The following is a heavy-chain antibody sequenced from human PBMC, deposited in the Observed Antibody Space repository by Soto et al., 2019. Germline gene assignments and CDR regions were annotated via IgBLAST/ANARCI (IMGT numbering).Heavy chain of an antibody. D-gene: IGHD3-16*01. CDR3: AKGGFNPFKYYYGMDV. J-gene: IGHJ6*02. V-gene: IGHV3-23*01. Sequence: PGGSLRLSCAASGFTFSSYAMSWVRQAPGKGLEWVSAISGSGGSTYYADSVKGRFTISRDNSKNTLYLQMNSLRAEDTAVYYCAKGGFNPFKYYYGMDVWGQGTTVTVSS. CDR1: GFTFSSYA. CDR2: ISGSGGST.